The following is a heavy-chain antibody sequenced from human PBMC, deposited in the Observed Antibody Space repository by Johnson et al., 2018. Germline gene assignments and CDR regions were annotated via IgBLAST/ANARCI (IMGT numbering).Heavy chain of an antibody. J-gene: IGHJ4*02. V-gene: IGHV5-51*01. CDR2: LYAGDSDT. Sequence: VQLVQSGAEVKKPGESLWISCQGSGYSFSDYWIGWVRQMPGKGLEWMGILYAGDSDTIYNPSFEGQVPIPVDKFVSTAYLQWNSLQASDSAMYYCARPMGSCSGGSCYLDYWGQGTLVTVSS. D-gene: IGHD2-15*01. CDR1: GYSFSDYW. CDR3: ARPMGSCSGGSCYLDY.